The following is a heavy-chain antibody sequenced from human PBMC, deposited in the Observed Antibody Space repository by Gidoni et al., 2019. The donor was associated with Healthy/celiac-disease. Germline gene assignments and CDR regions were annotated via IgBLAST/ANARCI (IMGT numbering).Heavy chain of an antibody. V-gene: IGHV3-23*01. CDR2: ISGSGGST. D-gene: IGHD6-13*01. CDR3: AKSIIAAAAQADAFDI. J-gene: IGHJ3*02. CDR1: GFPFSSHA. Sequence: EVQLLESGGGLVQPGGSLRLSCAASGFPFSSHAMSWVRPAQGKGLEWVSAISGSGGSTYYADSVKGRFTISRDNSKNTLYLQMNSLRAEDTAVYYCAKSIIAAAAQADAFDIWGQGTMVTVSS.